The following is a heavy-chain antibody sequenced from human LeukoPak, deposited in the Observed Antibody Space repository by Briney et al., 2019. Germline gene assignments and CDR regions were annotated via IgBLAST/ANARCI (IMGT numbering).Heavy chain of an antibody. CDR1: GFTFSSYW. Sequence: PGGSLRLSCAASGFTFSSYWMSWVRQAPGKGLEWVSYISSSGSTIYYADSLKGRFTISRDNAKNSLYLQMNSLRVEDTAVYYCARRGYSSSWDIPDYWGQGTLVTVSS. CDR2: ISSSGSTI. D-gene: IGHD6-13*01. CDR3: ARRGYSSSWDIPDY. J-gene: IGHJ4*02. V-gene: IGHV3-48*04.